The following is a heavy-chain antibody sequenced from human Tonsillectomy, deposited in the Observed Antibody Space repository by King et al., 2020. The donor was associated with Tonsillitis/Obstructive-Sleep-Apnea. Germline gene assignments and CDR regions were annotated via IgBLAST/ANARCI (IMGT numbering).Heavy chain of an antibody. CDR1: GFTFGAYA. CDR3: AKDAIVGANDAFDV. Sequence: VQLVESGGGLVQPGGSLRLSCAASGFTFGAYAMSWVRQAPGKGLEWVSFIRGSGGGPYYADSVKGRFTVSRDNSKNMLYLQMNSLRAEDTAVYYCAKDAIVGANDAFDVWGRGTMVTVSP. CDR2: IRGSGGGP. V-gene: IGHV3-23*04. D-gene: IGHD1-26*01. J-gene: IGHJ3*01.